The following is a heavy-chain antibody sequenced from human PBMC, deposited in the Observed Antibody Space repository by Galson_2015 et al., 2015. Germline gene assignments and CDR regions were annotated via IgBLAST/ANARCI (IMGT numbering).Heavy chain of an antibody. J-gene: IGHJ4*02. Sequence: PALVKPTQTLTLPCTFSGFSLSTSGMSVNWIRQPPGKALEWLALIDWGDDKYYTTSLKTRLIVSKDTSRNQVVLTMTSMDPVDTATYYCARMKNWAIDYWGQGTLVTVSS. CDR2: IDWGDDK. D-gene: IGHD7-27*01. CDR3: ARMKNWAIDY. V-gene: IGHV2-70*01. CDR1: GFSLSTSGMS.